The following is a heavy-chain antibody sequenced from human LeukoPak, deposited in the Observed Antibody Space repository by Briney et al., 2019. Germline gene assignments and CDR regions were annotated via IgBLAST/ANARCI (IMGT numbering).Heavy chain of an antibody. CDR2: IYYTRST. D-gene: IGHD2-2*01. CDR1: GGSISSSSYY. CDR3: ARVSGIVVVPAASEGPLYYFDY. V-gene: IGHV4-39*01. Sequence: SETLSLTCTVSGGSISSSSYYWGWIRQPPGKGLEWIGSIYYTRSTYYNPSLESRVTISVDTSKNQFSLKLASVTAADTAVYYCARVSGIVVVPAASEGPLYYFDYWGQGTLVTVSS. J-gene: IGHJ4*02.